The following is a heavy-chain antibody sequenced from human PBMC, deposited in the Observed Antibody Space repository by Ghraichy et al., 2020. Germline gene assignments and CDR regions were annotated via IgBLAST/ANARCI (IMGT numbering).Heavy chain of an antibody. Sequence: SETLSLTCAVSGGSISSDGYTWGWIRQPPGKGLEWIGYIYPGGNTYYRPSLKSRVTISVDTSKNQFSLKLTPVTAADTAVYYCARLDTSVIGFDHWGQGTLVTVSS. V-gene: IGHV4-30-2*01. D-gene: IGHD5-18*01. CDR2: IYPGGNT. J-gene: IGHJ4*02. CDR1: GGSISSDGYT. CDR3: ARLDTSVIGFDH.